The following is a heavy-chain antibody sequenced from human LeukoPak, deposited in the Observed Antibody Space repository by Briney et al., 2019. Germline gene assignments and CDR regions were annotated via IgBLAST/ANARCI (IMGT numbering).Heavy chain of an antibody. D-gene: IGHD5-12*01. CDR3: AGSLSGYDYGY. Sequence: ASVKVSCKASGYTFTSYYMHWVRQAPGQGLEWMGIINPSGGSTSYAQKFQGRVTMTRDTSTSTVYMELSSLRSEDTAVYYCAGSLSGYDYGYWGQGTLVTVSS. J-gene: IGHJ4*02. CDR2: INPSGGST. CDR1: GYTFTSYY. V-gene: IGHV1-46*01.